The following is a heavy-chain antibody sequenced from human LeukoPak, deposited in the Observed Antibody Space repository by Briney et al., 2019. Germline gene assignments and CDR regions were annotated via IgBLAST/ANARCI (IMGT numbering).Heavy chain of an antibody. Sequence: SETLSLTCTVSGGSISSYYWSWIRQPPGKGLEWIGYIYYSGSTNYNPSLKSRVTISVDTSKNQFSLKLSSVTAADTAVYYCARVDPYYYDSSGYYSFDYWGQGTLVTVSS. CDR1: GGSISSYY. J-gene: IGHJ4*02. V-gene: IGHV4-59*01. CDR2: IYYSGST. CDR3: ARVDPYYYDSSGYYSFDY. D-gene: IGHD3-22*01.